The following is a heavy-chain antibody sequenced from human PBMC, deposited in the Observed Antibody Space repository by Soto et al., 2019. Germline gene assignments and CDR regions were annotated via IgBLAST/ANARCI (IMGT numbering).Heavy chain of an antibody. V-gene: IGHV1-3*01. CDR1: GYTFTSYA. D-gene: IGHD1-1*01. J-gene: IGHJ6*02. CDR3: AVPFQATTYYYYGMDV. Sequence: GASVKVSCKASGYTFTSYAMHWVRQAPGQRLEWMGWINAGNGNTKYSQKFQGRVTITRDTSASTAYMELSSLRSEDTAVYYCAVPFQATTYYYYGMDVWGQGTTVTAP. CDR2: INAGNGNT.